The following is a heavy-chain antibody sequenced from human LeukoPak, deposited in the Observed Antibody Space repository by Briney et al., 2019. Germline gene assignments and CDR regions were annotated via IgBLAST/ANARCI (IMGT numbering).Heavy chain of an antibody. D-gene: IGHD6-19*01. CDR3: ARDIGILYSSGWYPWFDP. J-gene: IGHJ5*02. CDR2: INTDTGNP. Sequence: ASVKVSCKASGYTFTSYAINWVRQAPGQGLEWMGWINTDTGNPTYAQGFTGRFVFSLDTSVSTAYLQISSLKAEDTAVYYCARDIGILYSSGWYPWFDPWGQGTLVTVSS. V-gene: IGHV7-4-1*02. CDR1: GYTFTSYA.